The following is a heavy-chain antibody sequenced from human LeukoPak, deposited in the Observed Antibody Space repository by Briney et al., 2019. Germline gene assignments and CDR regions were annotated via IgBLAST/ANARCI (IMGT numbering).Heavy chain of an antibody. CDR2: ISNNGGYT. Sequence: GGSLRLSCAASGFTFSSSAMSWVRQAPGKGLEWVSAISNNGGYTYCADSVQGRFTISRDNSKSTLCLQMNSLRAEDTAVYYCAKQLGYCSNGSCYFPYWGQGTLVTVSS. V-gene: IGHV3-23*01. D-gene: IGHD2-15*01. CDR3: AKQLGYCSNGSCYFPY. CDR1: GFTFSSSA. J-gene: IGHJ4*02.